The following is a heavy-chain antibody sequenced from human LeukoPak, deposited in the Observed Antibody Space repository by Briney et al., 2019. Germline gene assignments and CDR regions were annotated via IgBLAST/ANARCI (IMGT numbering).Heavy chain of an antibody. CDR2: ISSSSSYI. Sequence: GGSLRLSCAASGFTFSSYSMNWVRQAPGKGLEWVSSISSSSSYIYYADSVKGRFTISRDNSKNTLYLQMNSLRAEDTAVYYCAKSDDFWSGFGDYWGQGTLVTVSS. CDR3: AKSDDFWSGFGDY. CDR1: GFTFSSYS. J-gene: IGHJ4*02. D-gene: IGHD3-3*01. V-gene: IGHV3-21*04.